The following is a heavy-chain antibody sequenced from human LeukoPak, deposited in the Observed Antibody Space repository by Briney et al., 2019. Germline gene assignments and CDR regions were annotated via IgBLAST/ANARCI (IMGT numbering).Heavy chain of an antibody. D-gene: IGHD2-2*01. Sequence: GGSLRLSCAASGFTFDDYAMPWVRQAPGKGLEWVSGISWNSGSIGYADSVKGRFTISRDNAKNSLYLQMNSLRAEDTALYYCAKDRYQLLLSVYFQHWGQGTLVTVSS. CDR2: ISWNSGSI. V-gene: IGHV3-9*01. J-gene: IGHJ1*01. CDR3: AKDRYQLLLSVYFQH. CDR1: GFTFDDYA.